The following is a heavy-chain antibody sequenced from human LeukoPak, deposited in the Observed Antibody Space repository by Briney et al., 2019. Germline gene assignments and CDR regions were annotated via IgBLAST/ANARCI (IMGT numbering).Heavy chain of an antibody. V-gene: IGHV4-59*01. CDR1: GGSISSYY. J-gene: IGHJ4*02. CDR2: MHYSGDT. CDR3: ARDLELERNRWNYFES. D-gene: IGHD1-1*01. Sequence: SETLSLTCTVSGGSISSYYWSWIRQPPGKGLEWIGSMHYSGDTKYNPSLKSRVSLSIDTSKQQFSLRLSSVTAADTAVYYCARDLELERNRWNYFESWGQGTLVTVSS.